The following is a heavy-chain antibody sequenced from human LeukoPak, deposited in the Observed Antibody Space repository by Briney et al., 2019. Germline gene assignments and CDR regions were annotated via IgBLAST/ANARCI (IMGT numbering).Heavy chain of an antibody. J-gene: IGHJ4*02. CDR2: INSDGSST. V-gene: IGHV3-74*01. D-gene: IGHD2-8*01. CDR1: GITFSSNW. CDR3: AKDHCTNGVCYNGYALDY. Sequence: PGGSLRLSCAASGITFSSNWMHWVRQAPGKGLVWVSRINSDGSSTDYADSVKGRFTISRDNSKNTLYLQMNSLRAEDTAVYYSAKDHCTNGVCYNGYALDYWGQGTLVTVSS.